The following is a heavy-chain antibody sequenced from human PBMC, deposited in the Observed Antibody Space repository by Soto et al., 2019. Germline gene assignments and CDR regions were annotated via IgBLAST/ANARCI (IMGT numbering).Heavy chain of an antibody. Sequence: QVQLVESGGGVVQPGRSLRLSCAASGFTFSTYGMHWVRQAPGKGLEWVAVISYDGSAKYYTDSVKGRFTISRDNSKSTVYLQMNCLRAEDTAVYFCATDQIELCSSSSCFCMDVWGQGTTVTVSS. D-gene: IGHD2-2*01. CDR1: GFTFSTYG. J-gene: IGHJ6*02. V-gene: IGHV3-30*03. CDR2: ISYDGSAK. CDR3: ATDQIELCSSSSCFCMDV.